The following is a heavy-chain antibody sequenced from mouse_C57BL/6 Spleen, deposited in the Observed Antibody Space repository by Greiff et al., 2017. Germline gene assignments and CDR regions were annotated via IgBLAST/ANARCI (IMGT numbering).Heavy chain of an antibody. Sequence: VQLQQPGTELVKPGASVKMSCKASGYTFTSYWMHWVKQRPGQGLEWIGNINPSNGGTNYNEKFKSKATLTVDKSSSTAYMQLSSLTSEDSAVYYCARGGYDGWYFDVWGTGTTVTVSS. D-gene: IGHD2-2*01. CDR1: GYTFTSYW. CDR2: INPSNGGT. V-gene: IGHV1-53*01. J-gene: IGHJ1*03. CDR3: ARGGYDGWYFDV.